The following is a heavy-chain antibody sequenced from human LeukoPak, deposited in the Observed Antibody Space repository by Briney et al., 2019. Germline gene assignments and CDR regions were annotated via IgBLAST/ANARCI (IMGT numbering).Heavy chain of an antibody. Sequence: ASVKVSCKASGYTFTSFVIFWVRQATGQGLEWMGWMSPNSGNTGSAQKFQGRVTFTRDTSISTSFMELSSLRSEDTAIYYCARGRPDTSVPRTYYMDVWGKGTTVTVSS. J-gene: IGHJ6*03. CDR3: ARGRPDTSVPRTYYMDV. V-gene: IGHV1-8*01. CDR2: MSPNSGNT. D-gene: IGHD5-18*01. CDR1: GYTFTSFV.